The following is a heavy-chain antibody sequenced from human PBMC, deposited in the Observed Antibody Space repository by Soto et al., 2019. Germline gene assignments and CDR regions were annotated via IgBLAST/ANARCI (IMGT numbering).Heavy chain of an antibody. V-gene: IGHV3-23*01. Sequence: EVQQLESGGGLVQPGGSLRLSCAASGFTFSSYDMWWVRQAPGKGLECVSAISGGGETTYYADSVKGRFTISRDNSKNTLYLQMNSLRAEDTAVYYCAFNSGSGSYYFDYWGQGPLVPVSS. J-gene: IGHJ4*02. CDR3: AFNSGSGSYYFDY. D-gene: IGHD3-10*01. CDR1: GFTFSSYD. CDR2: ISGGGETT.